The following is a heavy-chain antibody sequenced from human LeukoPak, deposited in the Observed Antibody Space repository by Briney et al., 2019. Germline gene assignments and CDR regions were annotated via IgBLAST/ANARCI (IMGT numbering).Heavy chain of an antibody. Sequence: SETLSLTCTVSGGSISSYYWSWIRQPPGKGLEWIGYIHYSGGITYYNPSLKSRVTISLDTSKNQFSLSLSSVTAADRAVYYCARITFVVEGYCMDVWGQGTTVTVSS. CDR3: ARITFVVEGYCMDV. V-gene: IGHV4-59*08. CDR1: GGSISSYY. J-gene: IGHJ6*02. D-gene: IGHD2-21*01. CDR2: IHYSGGIT.